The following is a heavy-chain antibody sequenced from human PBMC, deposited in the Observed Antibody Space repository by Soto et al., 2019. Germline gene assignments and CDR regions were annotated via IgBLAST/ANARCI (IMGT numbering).Heavy chain of an antibody. CDR1: GYTFTSYY. Sequence: GASVKVSCKASGYTFTSYYMHWVRQAPGQGLEWMGIINPSGGSTSYAQKFQGRVTMTRDTSTSTVYMELSSLRSEDTAVYYCARDSRFLIAVAGPTGYWGQGTLVTVSS. CDR2: INPSGGST. CDR3: ARDSRFLIAVAGPTGY. D-gene: IGHD6-19*01. J-gene: IGHJ4*02. V-gene: IGHV1-46*01.